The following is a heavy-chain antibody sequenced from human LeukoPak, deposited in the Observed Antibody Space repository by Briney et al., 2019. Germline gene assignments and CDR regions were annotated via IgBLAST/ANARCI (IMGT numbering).Heavy chain of an antibody. CDR3: ARNLWFGESSDAFYI. D-gene: IGHD3-10*01. J-gene: IGHJ3*02. CDR2: IYYSGNT. Sequence: PSETLSLTCTVSGGSISSYYWSWIRRPPGKGLEWIGYIYYSGNTNYNPSLKSRVSISVDTSKNQFSLRLTSVTAADTAVYYCARNLWFGESSDAFYIWGQGTMVTVSS. V-gene: IGHV4-59*01. CDR1: GGSISSYY.